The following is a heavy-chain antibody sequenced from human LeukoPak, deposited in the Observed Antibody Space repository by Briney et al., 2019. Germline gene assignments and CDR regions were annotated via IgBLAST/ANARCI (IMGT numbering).Heavy chain of an antibody. CDR1: GYTLTELS. D-gene: IGHD2-15*01. CDR3: ATLLAGAERIDAFDI. CDR2: FDPEDGET. V-gene: IGHV1-24*01. J-gene: IGHJ3*02. Sequence: ASVKVSCKVSGYTLTELSMHWVRQAPGKGLEWMGGFDPEDGETIYAQKFQGRVTMTEDTSTDTAYMELSSLRSEDTAVYYCATLLAGAERIDAFDIWGQGTMVTVSS.